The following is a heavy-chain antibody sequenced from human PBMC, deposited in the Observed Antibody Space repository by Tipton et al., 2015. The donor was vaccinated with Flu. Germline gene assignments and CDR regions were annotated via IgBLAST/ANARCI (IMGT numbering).Heavy chain of an antibody. CDR1: GGSISSGGYC. V-gene: IGHV4-30-2*01. D-gene: IGHD2-8*01. CDR2: IYHSGSP. J-gene: IGHJ6*02. Sequence: TLSLTCVVSGGSISSGGYCWSWIRQPPGKGLEWIGHIYHSGSPHFNPSLKSRVTISVDRSKNHYSLNLTSVTAADTAVYYCARCTSVHYYGMDVWGQGTTVTVSS. CDR3: ARCTSVHYYGMDV.